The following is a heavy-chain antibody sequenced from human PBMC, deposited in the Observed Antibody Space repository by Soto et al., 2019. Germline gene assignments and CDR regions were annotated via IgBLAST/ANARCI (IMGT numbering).Heavy chain of an antibody. Sequence: QVQLVQSGAEAKKSGASVKVSCKASGYTFTSYGISWVRQAPGQGLEWMGWISAYNGNTNYAQKRQGRVTMTTDTSTSTGYMDLRHLRSDDTAVYYCARACSGGSCSLDIWGQGTMVTVSS. CDR2: ISAYNGNT. J-gene: IGHJ3*02. CDR3: ARACSGGSCSLDI. D-gene: IGHD2-15*01. CDR1: GYTFTSYG. V-gene: IGHV1-18*01.